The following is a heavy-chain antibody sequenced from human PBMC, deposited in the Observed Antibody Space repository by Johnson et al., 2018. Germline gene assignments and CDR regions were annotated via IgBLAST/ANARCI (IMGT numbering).Heavy chain of an antibody. CDR2: IRSKAYGGTT. J-gene: IGHJ3*02. D-gene: IGHD3-3*01. V-gene: IGHV3-49*05. CDR1: GFTFGDYA. CDR3: TRDVLRFLEWSRTAFDI. Sequence: VQLVQSGGGLVKPGRSLRLSCTASGFTFGDYAMSWFRQAPGKGLEWVGFIRSKAYGGTTEYAASVKGRFTISRDDSKSIAYLQMKSLKTEDTAVYYCTRDVLRFLEWSRTAFDIWGQGTMVTVSS.